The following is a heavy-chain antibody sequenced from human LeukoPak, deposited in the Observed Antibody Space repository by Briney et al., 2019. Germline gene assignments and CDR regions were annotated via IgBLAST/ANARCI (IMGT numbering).Heavy chain of an antibody. Sequence: PSETLSLTCTVSGGSVIDYHWSWIPQADGKGLEWIGRIYSSGSSDYNPSLKTRLTLSVDTSKNQVSLRMRYVTAADTAVYFCARQIGDYHNFDFWGQGTLVTVSP. D-gene: IGHD2-21*01. J-gene: IGHJ4*02. CDR2: IYSSGSS. CDR1: GGSVIDYH. V-gene: IGHV4-4*07. CDR3: ARQIGDYHNFDF.